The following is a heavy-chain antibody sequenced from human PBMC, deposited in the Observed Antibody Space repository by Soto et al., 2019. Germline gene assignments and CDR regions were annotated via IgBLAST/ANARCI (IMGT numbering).Heavy chain of an antibody. J-gene: IGHJ4*02. CDR2: IIPIFGTA. Sequence: VKVSCKASGGTFSSYAISWVRQAPGQGLEWMGGIIPIFGTANYAQKFQGRVTITADESTSTAYMELSSLRSEDTAVYYCARTPYCGGDCYYFDYWGQGTLVTVSS. V-gene: IGHV1-69*01. CDR3: ARTPYCGGDCYYFDY. D-gene: IGHD2-21*02. CDR1: GGTFSSYA.